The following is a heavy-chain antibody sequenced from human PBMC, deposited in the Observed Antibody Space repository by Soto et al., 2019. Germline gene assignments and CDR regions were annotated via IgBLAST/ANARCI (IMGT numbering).Heavy chain of an antibody. CDR2: ISAYKGNT. J-gene: IGHJ4*02. D-gene: IGHD3-3*01. V-gene: IGHV1-18*04. CDR1: GYTFTSYG. CDR3: ARDLISDVWSGYYPIFGY. Sequence: GASVKVSCKASGYTFTSYGISWVRRAPGQGLEWMGWISAYKGNTNYAQKLQGRVTMTTDTSTSTAYMELRSLRSDDTAVYYCARDLISDVWSGYYPIFGYWGQGTLVTVSS.